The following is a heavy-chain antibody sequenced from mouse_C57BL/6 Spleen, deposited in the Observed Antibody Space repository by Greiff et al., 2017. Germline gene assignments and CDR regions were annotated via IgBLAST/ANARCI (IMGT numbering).Heavy chain of an antibody. V-gene: IGHV5-16*01. CDR2: INYDGSST. CDR1: GFTFSDYY. Sequence: EVMLVESEGGLVQPGSSMKLSCTASGFTFSDYYMAWVRQVPEKGLEWVANINYDGSSTYYLDSLKSRFIISRDNAKNILYLQMSSLKSEDTATYYCALYYGSRAWFAYWGQGTLVTVSA. CDR3: ALYYGSRAWFAY. D-gene: IGHD1-1*01. J-gene: IGHJ3*01.